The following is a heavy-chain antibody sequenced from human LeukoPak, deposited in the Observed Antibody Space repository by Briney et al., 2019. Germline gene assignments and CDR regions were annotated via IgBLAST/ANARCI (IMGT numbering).Heavy chain of an antibody. Sequence: GSLRLSCAASGFTFSSYGMHWGRQAPGKGLEWVAFIRYDGSNKYYADSVKGRFTISRDNSKNTLYLQMNSLRAEDATVYYCVSGVAAAGTFDYWGQGTLVTVSS. CDR2: IRYDGSNK. V-gene: IGHV3-30*02. CDR1: GFTFSSYG. J-gene: IGHJ4*02. CDR3: VSGVAAAGTFDY. D-gene: IGHD6-13*01.